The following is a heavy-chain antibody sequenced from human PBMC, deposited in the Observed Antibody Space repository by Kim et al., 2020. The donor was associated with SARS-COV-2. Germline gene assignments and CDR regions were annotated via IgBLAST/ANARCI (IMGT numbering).Heavy chain of an antibody. J-gene: IGHJ5*02. D-gene: IGHD3-3*01. Sequence: VKGRFTISRDNAKNTVYLQMNSLRAEDTAVYYCAREGLPLDYEFWSGYDPWGQGTLVTVSS. CDR3: AREGLPLDYEFWSGYDP. V-gene: IGHV3-30*07.